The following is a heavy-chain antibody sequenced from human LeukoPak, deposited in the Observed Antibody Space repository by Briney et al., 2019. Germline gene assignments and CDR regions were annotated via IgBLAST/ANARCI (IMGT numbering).Heavy chain of an antibody. Sequence: SGPTLVNPKQTLTLTCTLSGFLLSTSAVGVGWIRQPAGRSLEWLELISQDDDKRYSPSLKSRLTITRDTSKNQVGLTKTNMHPCDTATYYSAHTVAYEYFALVICGQGKMGTVSS. CDR1: GFLLSTSAVG. J-gene: IGHJ3*02. CDR3: AHTVAYEYFALVI. D-gene: IGHD2/OR15-2a*01. V-gene: IGHV2-5*02. CDR2: ISQDDDK.